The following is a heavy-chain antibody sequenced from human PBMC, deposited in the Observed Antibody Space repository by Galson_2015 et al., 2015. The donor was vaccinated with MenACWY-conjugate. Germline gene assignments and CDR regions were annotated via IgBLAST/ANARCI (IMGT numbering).Heavy chain of an antibody. D-gene: IGHD2-15*01. CDR3: ARGPYLGYWEVGDWFPA. CDR2: IYPGDSDT. J-gene: IGHJ5*02. V-gene: IGHV5-51*01. Sequence: QSGAEVKKPGESLKISCKGSGYSFTSYWVGWVRQMPGKGLEWMGIIYPGDSDTRYSPSFQGQVTISADKSISTAYLQWSSLKASDTAMYYCARGPYLGYWEVGDWFPAWGQGTLVTVSS. CDR1: GYSFTSYW.